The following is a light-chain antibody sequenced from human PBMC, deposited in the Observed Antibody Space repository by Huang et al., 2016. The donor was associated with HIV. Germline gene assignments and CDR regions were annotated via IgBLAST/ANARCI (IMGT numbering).Light chain of an antibody. CDR2: GAS. CDR3: QQYNYRRT. CDR1: QNVRSN. V-gene: IGKV3-15*01. Sequence: DIVMTQSPATLSVSPGERATLSCRASQNVRSNLAWYLQNPGQAPRLLIYGASTRATGIPARFSGSGSGTEFTLTISSLQSEDFAVYFCQQYNYRRTFGQGTKVEIK. J-gene: IGKJ1*01.